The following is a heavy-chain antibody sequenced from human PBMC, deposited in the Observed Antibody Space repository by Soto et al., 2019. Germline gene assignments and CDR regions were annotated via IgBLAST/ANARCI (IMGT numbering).Heavy chain of an antibody. CDR3: ARQEGYGGNPTEYYFDY. D-gene: IGHD2-15*01. CDR2: IYYSGST. V-gene: IGHV4-59*08. CDR1: GGSISSYY. J-gene: IGHJ4*02. Sequence: QVQLQESGPGLVKPSETLSLTCTVSGGSISSYYWSWIRQPPGKGLEWIGYIYYSGSTNYNPSLKSRVTISVDTSKNQFSLKLSSVTAADTAVYYCARQEGYGGNPTEYYFDYWGQGTLVTVSS.